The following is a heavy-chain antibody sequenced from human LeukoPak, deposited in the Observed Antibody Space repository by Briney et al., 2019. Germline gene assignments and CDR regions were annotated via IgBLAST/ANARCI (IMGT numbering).Heavy chain of an antibody. CDR3: ARGVYGDYPYYFDY. CDR2: ISYDGSNK. V-gene: IGHV3-30*04. Sequence: GGSLRLSCAASGFTFSSYAMHWVRQAPGKGLEWVAVISYDGSNKYYADSVKGRFTISSDNSKNTLYLQMNSLRAEDTAVYYCARGVYGDYPYYFDYWGQGTLVTVSS. D-gene: IGHD4-17*01. J-gene: IGHJ4*02. CDR1: GFTFSSYA.